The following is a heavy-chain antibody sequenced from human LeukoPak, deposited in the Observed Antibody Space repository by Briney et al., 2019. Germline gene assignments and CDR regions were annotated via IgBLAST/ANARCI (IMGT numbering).Heavy chain of an antibody. J-gene: IGHJ4*02. CDR2: IYYSGTT. D-gene: IGHD2-15*01. CDR3: ARLPYCTDGTCYPPVY. V-gene: IGHV4-31*03. CDR1: GGSITYGGYY. Sequence: SQTLSLTCTVSGGSITYGGYYWSWIRQRPGKGLEWIGYIYYSGTTHYNPSLKSRLTMSVDTSKNQFSLKLSSVTATDTAVYYCARLPYCTDGTCYPPVYWGRGTLVTVSS.